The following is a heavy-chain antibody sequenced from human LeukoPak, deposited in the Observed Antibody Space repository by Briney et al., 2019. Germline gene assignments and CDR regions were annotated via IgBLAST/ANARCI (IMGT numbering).Heavy chain of an antibody. V-gene: IGHV4-39*07. J-gene: IGHJ4*02. CDR1: GSISGYY. CDR2: IYYSGST. D-gene: IGHD3-10*01. Sequence: SETLSLTCTVSGSISGYYWSWIRQPPGKGLEWIGSIYYSGSTYYNPSLKSRVTISVDTSKNQFSLKLSSVTAADTAVYYCASSDPGDDYFDYWGQGTLVTVSS. CDR3: ASSDPGDDYFDY.